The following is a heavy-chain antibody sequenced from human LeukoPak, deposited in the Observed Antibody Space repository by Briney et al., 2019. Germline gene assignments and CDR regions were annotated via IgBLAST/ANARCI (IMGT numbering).Heavy chain of an antibody. CDR2: SSGTGYNM. D-gene: IGHD5-12*01. V-gene: IGHV1-18*01. CDR1: GYTFSAYG. J-gene: IGHJ4*02. CDR3: ARPLLDHRYSGYDFSY. Sequence: GASVKVSCKASGYTFSAYGITWVRQAPGQGLEWMAWSSGTGYNMEYAQKFQGRVTITADESTSTAYMELSSLRSEDTAVYYCARPLLDHRYSGYDFSYWGQGALVTVSS.